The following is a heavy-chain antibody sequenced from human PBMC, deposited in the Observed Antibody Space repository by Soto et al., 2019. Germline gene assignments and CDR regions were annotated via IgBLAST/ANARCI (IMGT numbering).Heavy chain of an antibody. D-gene: IGHD1-1*01. V-gene: IGHV3-30-3*01. J-gene: IGHJ4*02. CDR1: GFTFSSYA. Sequence: GGSLRLSCAASGFTFSSYAMHWVRQAPGKGLERVAVISYDGSNKYYTDSVKGRFTISRDNSKNTLYLQMNSLRAEDTAVYYCASSPWNDRYFDYWGQGTLVTVSS. CDR3: ASSPWNDRYFDY. CDR2: ISYDGSNK.